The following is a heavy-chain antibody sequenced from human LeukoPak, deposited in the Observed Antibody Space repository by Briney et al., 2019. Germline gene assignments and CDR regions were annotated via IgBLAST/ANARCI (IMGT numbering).Heavy chain of an antibody. CDR3: ARDLGYSSSSYYYYMDV. J-gene: IGHJ6*03. Sequence: ASVKVSCTASGYTFTSYGISWVRQAPGQGLEWMGWISAYNGNTNYAQKLQGRVTMTTDTSTSTAYMELRSLRSDDTAVYYCARDLGYSSSSYYYYMDVWGKGTTVTVSS. V-gene: IGHV1-18*01. CDR1: GYTFTSYG. CDR2: ISAYNGNT. D-gene: IGHD6-6*01.